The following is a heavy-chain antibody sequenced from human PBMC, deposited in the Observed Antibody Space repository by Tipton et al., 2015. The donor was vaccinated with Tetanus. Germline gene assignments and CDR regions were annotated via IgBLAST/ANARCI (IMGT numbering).Heavy chain of an antibody. CDR1: GGSISSSSYY. J-gene: IGHJ4*02. Sequence: TLSLTCTVSGGSISSSSYYWGWIRQPPGKGLEWIGYIYYSGSTNYNSSLKSRVTISVDTSKNQFSLKLSSVTAADTAVYYCARSPRYCSGGSCYDIFDYWGQGTLVTVSS. CDR3: ARSPRYCSGGSCYDIFDY. V-gene: IGHV4-61*05. D-gene: IGHD2-15*01. CDR2: IYYSGST.